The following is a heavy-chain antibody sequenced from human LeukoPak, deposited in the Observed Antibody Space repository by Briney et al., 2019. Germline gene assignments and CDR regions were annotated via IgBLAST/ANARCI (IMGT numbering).Heavy chain of an antibody. Sequence: VASVKVSCKASGYTFTSYYMHWVRQAPGQGLEWMGIINPSGGSTSYAQKFQGRVTMTRDTSTSTVYMELSSLRSEDTAVYYCASRPMHYYDSSGYYFFDYWGQGTLVTVSS. V-gene: IGHV1-46*01. CDR3: ASRPMHYYDSSGYYFFDY. J-gene: IGHJ4*02. CDR2: INPSGGST. CDR1: GYTFTSYY. D-gene: IGHD3-22*01.